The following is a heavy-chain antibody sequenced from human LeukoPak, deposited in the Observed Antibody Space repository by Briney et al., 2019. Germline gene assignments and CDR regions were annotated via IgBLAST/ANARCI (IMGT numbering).Heavy chain of an antibody. J-gene: IGHJ4*02. CDR1: GFTFSSYG. D-gene: IGHD4-17*01. CDR2: ISGSGGST. CDR3: AKGSSVTRTYHFDY. V-gene: IGHV3-23*01. Sequence: GGSLRLSCAASGFTFSSYGMSWVRQAPGKGLEWVSAISGSGGSTYYADSVKGRFTISRDNSKNTLYLQMNSLRAEDTAVYYCAKGSSVTRTYHFDYWGQGTLVTVSS.